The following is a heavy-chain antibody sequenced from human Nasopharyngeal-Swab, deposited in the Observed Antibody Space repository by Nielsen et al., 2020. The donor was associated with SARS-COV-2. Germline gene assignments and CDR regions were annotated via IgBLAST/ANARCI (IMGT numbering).Heavy chain of an antibody. V-gene: IGHV3-13*01. CDR2: IGTAGDT. CDR1: GFTFSSYD. CDR3: ARMSSSLSFFDY. Sequence: GGSLRLSCAASGFTFSSYDMHWVRQPTGRGLEWVSAIGTAGDTYYPGSVKGRFTISRENAKNSLYLQMNSLRVGDTAVYYCARMSSSLSFFDYWGQGTLVTVSS. J-gene: IGHJ4*02. D-gene: IGHD6-6*01.